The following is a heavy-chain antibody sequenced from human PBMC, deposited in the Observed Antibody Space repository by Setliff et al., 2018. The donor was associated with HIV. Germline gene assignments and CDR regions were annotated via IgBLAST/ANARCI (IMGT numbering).Heavy chain of an antibody. CDR2: ISSSSSSI. CDR1: GFTFSRYS. V-gene: IGHV3-48*04. Sequence: PGGSLRLSCAASGFTFSRYSMNWVRQAPGKGLEWVSYISSSSSSIYHADSVKGRFTISRDNAKNTLYLQMNRLRADDTAVYYCARDLARVIAHWGQGTRVTVSS. CDR3: ARDLARVIAH. D-gene: IGHD2-21*01. J-gene: IGHJ4*02.